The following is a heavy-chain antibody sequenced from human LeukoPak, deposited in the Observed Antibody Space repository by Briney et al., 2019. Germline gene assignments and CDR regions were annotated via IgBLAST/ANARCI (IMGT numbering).Heavy chain of an antibody. V-gene: IGHV4-59*01. CDR3: ARELGGIYFDY. CDR2: IHFSGST. D-gene: IGHD1-26*01. J-gene: IGHJ4*02. Sequence: SETLSLTCSVSDASISGYYWRGIRQPPGKGLEWIGSIHFSGSTNYNPSLRSRVTISVDTSKNQLSLKLSSVTAADTAVYYCARELGGIYFDYWGQGTLVTVSS. CDR1: DASISGYY.